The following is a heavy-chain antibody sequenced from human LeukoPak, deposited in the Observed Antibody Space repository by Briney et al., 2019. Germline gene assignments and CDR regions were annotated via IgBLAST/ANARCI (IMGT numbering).Heavy chain of an antibody. Sequence: ASVKVSCKASGYTFTGYYIHWVRQAPGQGLEWMGWINPNSGGTNYAQKFQGRVTMTRDTSISTAYMELSRLRSDDTAVYYCANGDMVRGVIIGDRFDPWGQGTLVTVSS. CDR1: GYTFTGYY. J-gene: IGHJ5*02. CDR2: INPNSGGT. CDR3: ANGDMVRGVIIGDRFDP. D-gene: IGHD3-10*01. V-gene: IGHV1-2*02.